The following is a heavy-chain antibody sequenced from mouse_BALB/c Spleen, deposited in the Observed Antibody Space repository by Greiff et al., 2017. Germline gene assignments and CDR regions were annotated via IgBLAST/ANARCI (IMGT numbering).Heavy chain of an antibody. D-gene: IGHD1-2*01. Sequence: EVKLMESGPELVKPGASVKVSCKASGYAFTSYNMYWVKQSHGKSLEWIGYIDPYNGGTSYNQKFKGKATLTVDKSSSTAYMHLNSLTSEDSAVYYCARWFGHYYGYFDYWGQGTTLTVSS. CDR2: IDPYNGGT. CDR3: ARWFGHYYGYFDY. J-gene: IGHJ2*01. CDR1: GYAFTSYN. V-gene: IGHV1S135*01.